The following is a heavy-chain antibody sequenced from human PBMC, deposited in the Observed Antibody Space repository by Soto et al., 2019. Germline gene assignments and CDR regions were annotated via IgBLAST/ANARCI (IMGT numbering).Heavy chain of an antibody. CDR3: ARVRLSIAVNDALDV. J-gene: IGHJ3*01. CDR2: MTYDGATE. CDR1: GFTFTDYV. Sequence: QVYVVESGGGVVQPGRSLRLSCAASGFTFTDYVIHWVRQPAGKGLEWVASMTYDGATEYYADSVKGRFTMSRDNSKRTVSLQMNSLTPADTAVYYCARVRLSIAVNDALDVWGQGTTVTVSS. V-gene: IGHV3-30*14. D-gene: IGHD3-3*02.